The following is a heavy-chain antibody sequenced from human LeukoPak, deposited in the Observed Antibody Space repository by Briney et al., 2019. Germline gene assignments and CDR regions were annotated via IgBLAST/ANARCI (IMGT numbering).Heavy chain of an antibody. J-gene: IGHJ4*02. CDR1: GFTFSDYY. CDR3: ARFVDYYDSSGYSYFDY. V-gene: IGHV3-11*01. Sequence: GGSLRLSCTASGFTFSDYYMSWIRQAPGKGLEWVAYITSSGSTMYYADSVKGRFTISRDNAKNSLYLQMNSLRAEDTALYYCARFVDYYDSSGYSYFDYWGQGTLVTVSS. D-gene: IGHD3-22*01. CDR2: ITSSGSTM.